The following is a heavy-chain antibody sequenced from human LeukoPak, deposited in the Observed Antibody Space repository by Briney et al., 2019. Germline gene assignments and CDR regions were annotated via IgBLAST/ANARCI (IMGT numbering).Heavy chain of an antibody. D-gene: IGHD3-22*01. CDR1: GFTFSSYA. J-gene: IGHJ4*02. Sequence: GGSLRLSCAASGFTFSSYAMSWVRQAPGKGLEWVSAIGGSGFSTYYADSVKGRFTISRDNSKNTLYLEMNSLRAEDTAVYYCAKRNGDSRTFDYWGQGTLVTVSS. V-gene: IGHV3-23*01. CDR2: IGGSGFST. CDR3: AKRNGDSRTFDY.